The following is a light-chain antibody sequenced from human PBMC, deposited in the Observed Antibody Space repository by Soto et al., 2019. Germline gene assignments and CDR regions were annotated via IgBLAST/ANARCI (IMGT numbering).Light chain of an antibody. V-gene: IGKV3-15*01. CDR1: QSISDT. Sequence: EIVMTQSPATLSVSPGGRATLSCRASQSISDTLAWYQQKPGQAHRLLIHGAYTRATGFQARFSGSGSGTDFTLTIRSLQSEDFAVYYCKQYNNWPWTFGQGTKVDI. J-gene: IGKJ1*01. CDR2: GAY. CDR3: KQYNNWPWT.